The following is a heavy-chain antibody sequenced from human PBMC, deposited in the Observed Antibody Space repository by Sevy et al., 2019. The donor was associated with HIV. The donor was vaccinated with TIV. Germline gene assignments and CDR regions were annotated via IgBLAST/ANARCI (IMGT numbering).Heavy chain of an antibody. V-gene: IGHV1-69*13. CDR2: IIPIFGTA. D-gene: IGHD5-12*01. J-gene: IGHJ4*02. Sequence: ASVKVSCKASGGTFSSYAISWVRQAPGQGLEWMGGIIPIFGTANYAQKFQGRVTITADESTSTAYMELSSLRSEDTAVYYCAREMATQYYFDDWGQGTLVTVSS. CDR1: GGTFSSYA. CDR3: AREMATQYYFDD.